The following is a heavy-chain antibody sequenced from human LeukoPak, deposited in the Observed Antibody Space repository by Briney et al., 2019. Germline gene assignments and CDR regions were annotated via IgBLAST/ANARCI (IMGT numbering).Heavy chain of an antibody. CDR3: ARRGWLAPGGY. CDR1: GDSITITNYY. D-gene: IGHD5-24*01. J-gene: IGHJ4*02. V-gene: IGHV4-39*07. Sequence: SETLSLTCTVSGDSITITNYYWGWIRQPPGKGLEWVGNIYHDGSTYYNPSLKGRVSISVDTSKNQFSLKLSSVTAADTAVYYCARRGWLAPGGYWGQGTLVTVSS. CDR2: IYHDGST.